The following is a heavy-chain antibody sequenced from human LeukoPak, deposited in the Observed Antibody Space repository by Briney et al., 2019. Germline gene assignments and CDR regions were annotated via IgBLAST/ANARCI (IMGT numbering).Heavy chain of an antibody. CDR2: IYYSGST. J-gene: IGHJ6*03. CDR1: GGSFSSYY. Sequence: SETLSLTCAVYGGSFSSYYWGWIRQPPGKGLEWIGSIYYSGSTYYNPSLKSRVTISVDTSKNQFSLKLSSVTAADTAVYYCARGPYYYYYMDVWGKGTTVTVSS. V-gene: IGHV4-39*07. CDR3: ARGPYYYYYMDV.